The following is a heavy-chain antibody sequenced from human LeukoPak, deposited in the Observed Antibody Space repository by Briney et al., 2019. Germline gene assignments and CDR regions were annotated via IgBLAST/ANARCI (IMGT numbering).Heavy chain of an antibody. CDR2: IYYSGSP. J-gene: IGHJ4*02. D-gene: IGHD1-1*01. CDR1: GGSISNNNYY. Sequence: SETLSLTCTVSGGSISNNNYYWAWIRQPPGKGLECIGSIYYSGSPSYNPSLKCRVTISVDTSKNQFSLRLSSVTAADTAVYYCATWRTAKTGFDYWGQGTLVTVSS. CDR3: ATWRTAKTGFDY. V-gene: IGHV4-39*01.